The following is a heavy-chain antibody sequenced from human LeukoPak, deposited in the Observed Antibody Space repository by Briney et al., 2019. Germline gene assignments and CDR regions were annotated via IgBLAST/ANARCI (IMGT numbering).Heavy chain of an antibody. CDR2: IYYSGST. CDR3: ARVTGYRIEDYFDY. V-gene: IGHV4-59*01. CDR1: GGSISSYY. Sequence: SETLSLTCTVSGGSISSYYWSWIRQPPGKGLEWIGYIYYSGSTNYNPSLKSRVTISVDTSKNQFSLRLSSVTAADTAVYYCARVTGYRIEDYFDYWGQGTLVTVSS. J-gene: IGHJ4*02. D-gene: IGHD6-13*01.